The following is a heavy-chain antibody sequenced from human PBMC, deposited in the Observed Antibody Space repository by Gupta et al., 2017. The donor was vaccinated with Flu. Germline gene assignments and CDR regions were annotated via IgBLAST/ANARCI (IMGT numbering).Heavy chain of an antibody. J-gene: IGHJ4*02. Sequence: QPPGRGLEWVSGISWNSGRIDYADSVKGRFTISRDNAKNSLYLQMNSLRPEDTALYYCAKAMSYYDSSGPFDYWGQGTLVTVSS. D-gene: IGHD3-22*01. V-gene: IGHV3-9*01. CDR2: ISWNSGRI. CDR3: AKAMSYYDSSGPFDY.